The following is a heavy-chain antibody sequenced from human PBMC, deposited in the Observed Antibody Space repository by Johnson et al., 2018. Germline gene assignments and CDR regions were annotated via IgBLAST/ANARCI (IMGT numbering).Heavy chain of an antibody. D-gene: IGHD4-23*01. Sequence: QVQLVQSGAEVKKPRASVKVSCKAFGYTFITYDINWVRQATGQGLEWVGWMSPNSGNTGYAQKFQGRVTMTRNTSISTAYMELSSRTSDDTAVYYCARDYGGNSGWFDTWGQGTLVTVSS. J-gene: IGHJ5*02. CDR2: MSPNSGNT. CDR1: GYTFITYD. CDR3: ARDYGGNSGWFDT. V-gene: IGHV1-8*01.